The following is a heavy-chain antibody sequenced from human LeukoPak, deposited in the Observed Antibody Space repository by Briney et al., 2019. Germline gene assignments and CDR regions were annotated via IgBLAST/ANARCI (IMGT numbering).Heavy chain of an antibody. CDR2: INPSGGST. Sequence: GASVKVSCKASGYTFTSYYMHWVRQAPGQGLEWMGIINPSGGSTSYAQKFQGRVTMTRDTSTSTVYMELSSLRSEDTAVYYCARDACSGGSCYSFDYWGQGTLVTVPS. CDR1: GYTFTSYY. CDR3: ARDACSGGSCYSFDY. D-gene: IGHD2-15*01. J-gene: IGHJ4*02. V-gene: IGHV1-46*01.